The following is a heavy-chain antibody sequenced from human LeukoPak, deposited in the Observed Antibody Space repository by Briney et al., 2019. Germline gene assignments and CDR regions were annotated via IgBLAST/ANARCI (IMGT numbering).Heavy chain of an antibody. D-gene: IGHD1-1*01. CDR2: MYYSGNT. CDR1: GGSIGGSSRD. V-gene: IGHV4-39*01. CDR3: ATYLRTTGTYYFDY. Sequence: PSETLSLTCTVSGGSIGGSSRDWGWLRQPPGKGLEWIGSMYYSGNTYYHPSLKSRVTISVDTSKNQFSLQLSSVTAADTAVYYCATYLRTTGTYYFDYWGQGTLVTVSS. J-gene: IGHJ4*02.